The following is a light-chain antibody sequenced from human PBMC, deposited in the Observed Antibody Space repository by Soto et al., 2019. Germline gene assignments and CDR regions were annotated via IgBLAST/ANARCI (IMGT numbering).Light chain of an antibody. V-gene: IGLV2-11*01. CDR1: SSDVGSYNY. CDR3: CSFAGSYSVL. CDR2: DVT. J-gene: IGLJ2*01. Sequence: QSALTQPRSVSGSPGQSVTLSCTGSSSDVGSYNYVSWYQQHPGQVPKLIIYDVTKRPSGVPDRFSGSKSGNTASLTISGLQTEDEADYFCCSFAGSYSVLFGGGTKLTVL.